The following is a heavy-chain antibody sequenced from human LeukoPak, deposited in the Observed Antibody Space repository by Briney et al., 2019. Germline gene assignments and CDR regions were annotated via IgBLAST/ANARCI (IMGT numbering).Heavy chain of an antibody. J-gene: IGHJ4*02. CDR1: GGSINNGGYY. D-gene: IGHD4-17*01. CDR2: IYYSGSS. CDR3: AREEESLDYGDYSRRIDY. V-gene: IGHV4-31*03. Sequence: PSETLSLTCTVSGGSINNGGYYWSWIRQHPGKGLEWIGYIYYSGSSYYNPSLRSRVTISVDTSKNQFSLKLSSVTAADTAVYYCAREEESLDYGDYSRRIDYWGQGTLVTVSS.